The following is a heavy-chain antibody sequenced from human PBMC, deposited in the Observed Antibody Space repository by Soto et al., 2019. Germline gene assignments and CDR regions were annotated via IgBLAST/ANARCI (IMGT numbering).Heavy chain of an antibody. CDR1: GGSISSYY. CDR3: TRGSNFYYFDY. Sequence: PSETLSLTCTVSGGSISSYYWSWIRQPPGKGLEWLGYSYSSGSTNYNPSLKSRVSISLDTSKNQFSLKLTSVTAADTAVYYCTRGSNFYYFDYWGHGTLVTVAS. V-gene: IGHV4-59*01. CDR2: SYSSGST. J-gene: IGHJ4*01. D-gene: IGHD4-4*01.